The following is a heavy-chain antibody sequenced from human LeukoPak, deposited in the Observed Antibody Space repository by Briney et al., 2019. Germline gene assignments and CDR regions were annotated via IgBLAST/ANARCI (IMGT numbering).Heavy chain of an antibody. J-gene: IGHJ4*02. V-gene: IGHV4-30-2*01. Sequence: TLSLTCTVSSGSLSSGGYYWRWVRQPRGKGLEWNGYIYHNGSTYYNPSLKSRVTITVDRSKNQFSLKLSSVTAADTAVYSCARGRGSFDYWGQGTLVTVSS. CDR2: IYHNGST. D-gene: IGHD2-15*01. CDR1: SGSLSSGGYY. CDR3: ARGRGSFDY.